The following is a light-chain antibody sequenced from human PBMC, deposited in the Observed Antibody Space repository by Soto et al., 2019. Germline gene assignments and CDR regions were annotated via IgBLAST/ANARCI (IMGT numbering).Light chain of an antibody. CDR2: KAS. CDR1: QNINRW. V-gene: IGKV1-5*03. Sequence: DIQMTQSPSTLSASVGDRVTMTCRASQNINRWLAWYQQKPGTAPKLLIYKASGLESGVPSRFSGSGSGTEFTLPISSLQADDFATYCCQQYSSYPYTFGQGTKLEIK. CDR3: QQYSSYPYT. J-gene: IGKJ2*01.